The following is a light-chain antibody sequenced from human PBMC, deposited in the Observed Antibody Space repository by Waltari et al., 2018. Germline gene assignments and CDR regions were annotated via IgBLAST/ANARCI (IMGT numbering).Light chain of an antibody. V-gene: IGLV2-8*01. J-gene: IGLJ3*02. Sequence: QSALTQPHSASGSPGQSVTISCTGTSSDVGGYNYVSWYQQHPGKAPELIIYEVSKRTSGIPDLFSGSKAGNTASLTVSGLQAEDEANYYGSSYAGRNTLVFGGGTKLTVL. CDR1: SSDVGGYNY. CDR3: SSYAGRNTLV. CDR2: EVS.